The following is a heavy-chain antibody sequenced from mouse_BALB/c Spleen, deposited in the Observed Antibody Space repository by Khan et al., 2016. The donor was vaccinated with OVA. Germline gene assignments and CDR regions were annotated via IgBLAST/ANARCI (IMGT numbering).Heavy chain of an antibody. V-gene: IGHV5-12-1*01. Sequence: EVELVESGGGLVKPGGSLKLSCAASGFAFSSYDMSWVRQTPEKRLEWVAFIRTGGNKTYYPDSVKGRFTISRDNAKITLYLQMSSLKSEDTAKYFGTRPYYYGSNYYFDYWGPGTPLPVAS. CDR1: GFAFSSYD. D-gene: IGHD1-1*01. J-gene: IGHJ2*01. CDR2: IRTGGNKT. CDR3: TRPYYYGSNYYFDY.